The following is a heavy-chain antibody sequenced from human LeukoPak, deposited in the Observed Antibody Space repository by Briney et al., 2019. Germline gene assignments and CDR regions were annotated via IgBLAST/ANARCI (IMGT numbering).Heavy chain of an antibody. D-gene: IGHD3-9*01. V-gene: IGHV5-51*01. CDR3: ARRYFDSDGRSFDF. Sequence: GESLKISCEGSGYTFRSYWIGWVRQRPGEGLEWMGIIYPGDSDTTYSPSFQGQVTISADKSINTAYLQWSSLEASDTAVYYCARRYFDSDGRSFDFWGQGTLVTVSS. CDR2: IYPGDSDT. J-gene: IGHJ4*02. CDR1: GYTFRSYW.